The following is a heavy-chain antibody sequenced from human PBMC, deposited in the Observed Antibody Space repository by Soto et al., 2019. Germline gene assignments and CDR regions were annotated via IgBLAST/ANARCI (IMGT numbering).Heavy chain of an antibody. J-gene: IGHJ5*02. D-gene: IGHD3-3*01. CDR1: GCTFSSYS. V-gene: IGHV3-48*01. CDR2: ISSSSRTI. Sequence: GGSLRLSCAASGCTFSSYSMNWVRQAPGKGLEWVSYISSSSRTIYYADSVKGRFTISRDNAKNSLYLQMNSLRAEDTAVYYCARDPNFWSGPNWFDPWGKGTLGTVCS. CDR3: ARDPNFWSGPNWFDP.